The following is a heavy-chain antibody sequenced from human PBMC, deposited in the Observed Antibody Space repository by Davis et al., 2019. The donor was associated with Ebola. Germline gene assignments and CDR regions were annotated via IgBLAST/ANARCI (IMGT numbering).Heavy chain of an antibody. Sequence: AASVKVSCKASGYTFTSYGISWVRQATGQGPEWMGWMNPNSGNTGYAAKFQGRVSMTRDTSISTAYMELTSLKSDDTAVYYCARGLACGSCYRYWGQGTLVTVSS. CDR2: MNPNSGNT. J-gene: IGHJ4*02. V-gene: IGHV1-8*02. CDR1: GYTFTSYG. CDR3: ARGLACGSCYRY. D-gene: IGHD2-15*01.